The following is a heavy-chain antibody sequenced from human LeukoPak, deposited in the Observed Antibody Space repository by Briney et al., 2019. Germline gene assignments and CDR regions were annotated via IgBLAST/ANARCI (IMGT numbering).Heavy chain of an antibody. CDR2: MNPNSGNT. V-gene: IGHV1-8*02. D-gene: IGHD6-19*01. CDR3: ARAYRTGGGWSYYYYGMDV. Sequence: ASVKVSCKASGGTFSSYAINWVRQATGQGLEWMGWMNPNSGNTGYAQKFQGRVTMTRNTSISTAYMELSSLRSEDTAVYYCARAYRTGGGWSYYYYGMDVWGQGTTVTVSS. CDR1: GGTFSSYA. J-gene: IGHJ6*02.